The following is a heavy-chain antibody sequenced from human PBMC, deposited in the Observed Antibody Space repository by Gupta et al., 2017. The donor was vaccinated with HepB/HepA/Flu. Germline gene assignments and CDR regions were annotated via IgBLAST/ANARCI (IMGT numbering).Heavy chain of an antibody. CDR2: ISYDGSNK. Sequence: QVQLVESGGGVVQPGRSLRLSCAASGFTFSSYALHWVRQAPGKGMDWVAVISYDGSNKYYADSVKGRFTICRDNSKNTLYLQMNSLRAEDTAVYYCARDPVVSGYYDSSGYPDYWGQGTLVTVAS. CDR3: ARDPVVSGYYDSSGYPDY. CDR1: GFTFSSYA. V-gene: IGHV3-30-3*01. D-gene: IGHD3-22*01. J-gene: IGHJ4*02.